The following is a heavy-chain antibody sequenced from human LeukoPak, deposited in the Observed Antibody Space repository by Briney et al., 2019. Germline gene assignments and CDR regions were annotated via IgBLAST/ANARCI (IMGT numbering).Heavy chain of an antibody. V-gene: IGHV3-15*01. J-gene: IGHJ4*02. CDR1: GFTFSNAW. CDR3: TTDPHYYDSSGYFFPPLS. D-gene: IGHD3-22*01. CDR2: IKREPDGGTT. Sequence: PGGYLRLSCAASGFTFSNAWMSWVRQAPGKGLEWVGRIKREPDGGTTDYAAPVKGRFTISRDDSKNTLYLQMNSLKTEDTAVYYCTTDPHYYDSSGYFFPPLSWGQGTLVTVSS.